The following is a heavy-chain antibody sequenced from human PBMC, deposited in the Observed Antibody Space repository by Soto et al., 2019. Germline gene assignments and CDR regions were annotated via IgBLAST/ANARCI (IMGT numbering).Heavy chain of an antibody. CDR2: IIPIFGTA. V-gene: IGHV1-69*01. CDR3: ARSRGSSWYGDY. J-gene: IGHJ4*02. Sequence: QVQLVQSGAEVKKPGSSVKVSCKASGGTFSSYAISWVRQAPGQGLEWMGGIIPIFGTANYAQKFQGRVTITADEATSTADRELSRRRSEDTAVYYCARSRGSSWYGDYWGQGTLVTVSS. D-gene: IGHD6-13*01. CDR1: GGTFSSYA.